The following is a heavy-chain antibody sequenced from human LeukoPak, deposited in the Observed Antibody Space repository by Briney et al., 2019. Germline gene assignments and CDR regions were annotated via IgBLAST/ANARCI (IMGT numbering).Heavy chain of an antibody. CDR2: INPSGGST. CDR3: ARDLSGSLAAAGSYYFDY. V-gene: IGHV1-46*01. Sequence: ASVKVSCKASGYTFTSYGISWVRQAPGQGLEWMGIINPSGGSTSYAQKFQGRVTMTRDTSTSTVYMELSSLRSEDTAVYYCARDLSGSLAAAGSYYFDYWGQGTLVTVSS. D-gene: IGHD6-13*01. CDR1: GYTFTSYG. J-gene: IGHJ4*02.